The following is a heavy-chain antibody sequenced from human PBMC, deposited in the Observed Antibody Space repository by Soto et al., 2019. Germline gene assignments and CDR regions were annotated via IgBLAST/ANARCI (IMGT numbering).Heavy chain of an antibody. CDR1: GFTFSSYW. CDR3: AREWGLWFGEGHYYYMDV. CDR2: INSDGSST. Sequence: PGGSLRLSCASSGFTFSSYWMHWVRQAPGKGLVWVSRINSDGSSTSYADSVKGRFTISRDNAKNTLYLQMNSLRAEDTAVYYCAREWGLWFGEGHYYYMDVWGKGTTVTVSS. J-gene: IGHJ6*03. V-gene: IGHV3-74*01. D-gene: IGHD3-10*01.